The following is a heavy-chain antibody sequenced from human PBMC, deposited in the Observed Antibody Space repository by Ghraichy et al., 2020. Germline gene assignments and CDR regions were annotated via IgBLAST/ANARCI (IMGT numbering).Heavy chain of an antibody. CDR2: ISSSGSSI. J-gene: IGHJ6*02. CDR3: ARADYYYYGMDV. Sequence: GESLNISCAASGFTFRSYEMNWVRQAPGKGLEWVSYISSSGSSIHYADSVKGRFTISRGNAKNSLYLQMNSLRAEDTAVYYCARADYYYYGMDVWGQGTTVTVSS. V-gene: IGHV3-48*03. CDR1: GFTFRSYE.